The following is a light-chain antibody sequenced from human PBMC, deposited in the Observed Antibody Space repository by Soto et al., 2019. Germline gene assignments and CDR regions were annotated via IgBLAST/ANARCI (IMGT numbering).Light chain of an antibody. CDR2: DAS. V-gene: IGKV3-11*01. CDR1: QTVSSY. Sequence: EIVLTQSPATLSLSPGERATLSCRASQTVSSYLVWYQQKPGQAPRLLIYDASNRATGIPARFSGSGSGTDFTLTISSLEPEDFAVYYCQQRGDWPGFGQGTKVEIK. J-gene: IGKJ1*01. CDR3: QQRGDWPG.